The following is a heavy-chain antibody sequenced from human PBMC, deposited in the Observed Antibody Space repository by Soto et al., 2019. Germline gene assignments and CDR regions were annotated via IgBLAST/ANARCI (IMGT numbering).Heavy chain of an antibody. J-gene: IGHJ5*02. V-gene: IGHV4-4*07. Sequence: LSVTCTISFASVRVFYWSLIRKSAGKGLEWIGRIYATGTTDYNPSLKSRVMMSVDTSKKQFSLKLRSVTAADTAVYYCVRDGTKNLRDWFDPWGQGIPVTVSS. CDR2: IYATGTT. D-gene: IGHD1-1*01. CDR3: VRDGTKNLRDWFDP. CDR1: FASVRVFY.